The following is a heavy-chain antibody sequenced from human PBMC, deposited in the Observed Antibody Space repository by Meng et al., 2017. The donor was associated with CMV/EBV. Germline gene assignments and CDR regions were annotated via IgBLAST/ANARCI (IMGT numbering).Heavy chain of an antibody. Sequence: VLLQTGRVALLEPSQSLSPTVAYNSWAFSGYSFSCIRQPPGKGLEWIGEINHSVITNYSPSLKSRVTISVDTSKNQFSLKLSSVTAAYTAVYYCAICRTGEHDFWSGYWADYWGQGTLVTVSS. D-gene: IGHD3-3*01. CDR1: SWAFSGYS. CDR2: INHSVIT. J-gene: IGHJ4*02. CDR3: AICRTGEHDFWSGYWADY. V-gene: IGHV4-34*01.